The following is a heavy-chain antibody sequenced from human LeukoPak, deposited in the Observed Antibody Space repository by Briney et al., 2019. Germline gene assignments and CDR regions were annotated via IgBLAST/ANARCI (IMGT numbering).Heavy chain of an antibody. Sequence: SETLSLTCTVSGYSITSGYYWSWIRQPPGKGLEWIGYIYYSGSTNYNPSLKSRVTISVDTSKNQFSLKLSSVTAADTAVYYCASSIVAGPIDYWGQGTLVTVSS. D-gene: IGHD5-12*01. J-gene: IGHJ4*02. V-gene: IGHV4-61*01. CDR1: GYSITSGYY. CDR2: IYYSGST. CDR3: ASSIVAGPIDY.